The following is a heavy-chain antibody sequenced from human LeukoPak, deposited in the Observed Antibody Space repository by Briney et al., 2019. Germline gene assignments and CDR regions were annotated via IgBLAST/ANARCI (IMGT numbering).Heavy chain of an antibody. Sequence: GGSLRLSCAASGFTFSSYAMSWVRQAPGKGLEWVGRIKSKTDGGTTDYAAPVKGRFTISRDDSKNTLYLQMNSLKTEDTAVYYCTTDPSTYCTNGVCSDYWGQGTLVTVSS. V-gene: IGHV3-15*01. D-gene: IGHD2-8*01. CDR2: IKSKTDGGTT. CDR1: GFTFSSYA. CDR3: TTDPSTYCTNGVCSDY. J-gene: IGHJ4*02.